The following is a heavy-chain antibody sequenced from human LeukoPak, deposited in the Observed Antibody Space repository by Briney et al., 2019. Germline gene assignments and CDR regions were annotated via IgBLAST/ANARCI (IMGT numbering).Heavy chain of an antibody. V-gene: IGHV1-46*01. CDR1: GYTFTSYY. J-gene: IGHJ6*03. CDR3: ARATGHPTYYDFWSGSDYMDV. Sequence: ASVKVSCKASGYTFTSYYMHWVRQAPGQGLEWMGIINPSGGSTSYAQKFQGRVTMTRDTSTNTVYMELSSLRSEDTAVYYCARATGHPTYYDFWSGSDYMDVWGKGTTVTVSS. CDR2: INPSGGST. D-gene: IGHD3-3*01.